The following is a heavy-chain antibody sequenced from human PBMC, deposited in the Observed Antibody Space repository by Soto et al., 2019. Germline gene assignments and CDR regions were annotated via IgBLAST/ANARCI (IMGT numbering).Heavy chain of an antibody. CDR3: ATALGYCTNGVCYRGIDYYYYGMDV. CDR1: GYTLTELS. D-gene: IGHD2-8*01. CDR2: FDPEDGET. Sequence: ASVKVSCKVSGYTLTELSMHWVRQAPGKGLEWMGGFDPEDGETIYAQKFRGRVTMTEDTSTDTAYMELSSLRSEDTAVYYCATALGYCTNGVCYRGIDYYYYGMDVWGQGTTVTVS. J-gene: IGHJ6*02. V-gene: IGHV1-24*01.